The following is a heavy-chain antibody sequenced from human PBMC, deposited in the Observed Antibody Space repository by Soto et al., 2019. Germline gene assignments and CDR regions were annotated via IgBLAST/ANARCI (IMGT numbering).Heavy chain of an antibody. CDR2: ISGSGGRT. CDR1: GFTFSSYA. D-gene: IGHD3-22*01. CDR3: AALIVVVMYPDY. Sequence: EVQLLESGGGLVQPGGSLRLSCAASGFTFSSYAMSWVRQAPGKGLEWVSAISGSGGRTYYADSVKGRFTISRDNSKNTLYLRMNSLRAEDTAVYYCAALIVVVMYPDYWGQGTLGTVSS. V-gene: IGHV3-23*01. J-gene: IGHJ4*02.